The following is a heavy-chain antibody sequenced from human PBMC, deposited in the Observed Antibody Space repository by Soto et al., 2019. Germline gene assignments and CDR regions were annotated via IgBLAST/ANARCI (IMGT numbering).Heavy chain of an antibody. CDR2: ISAAGDP. CDR3: ARTDRDFYGLDV. Sequence: VQLVESGGGLVQPGGSLRLSCEASGFTFRNYDMHWVRQGTGKGLEWVSGISAAGDPDYADSVEGRFTISRENAQNSFFLQMNSLRVGDTAVYYCARTDRDFYGLDVWGQGITVIVYS. V-gene: IGHV3-13*05. CDR1: GFTFRNYD. J-gene: IGHJ6*02.